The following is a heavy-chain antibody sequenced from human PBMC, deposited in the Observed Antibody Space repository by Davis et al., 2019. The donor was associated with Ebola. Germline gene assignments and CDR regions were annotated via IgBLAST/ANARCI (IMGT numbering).Heavy chain of an antibody. CDR1: GSSFTSYW. D-gene: IGHD3-10*01. CDR2: IYPGDSET. J-gene: IGHJ4*02. CDR3: ARLRSITRLTSFYY. Sequence: GESLKISCKGSGSSFTSYWIAWVRQMPGKGLECMGIIYPGDSETRYSPSFQGQVTISADKSITTAYLQWSSLKASDTAMYYCARLRSITRLTSFYYWGQGTLVTVSS. V-gene: IGHV5-51*01.